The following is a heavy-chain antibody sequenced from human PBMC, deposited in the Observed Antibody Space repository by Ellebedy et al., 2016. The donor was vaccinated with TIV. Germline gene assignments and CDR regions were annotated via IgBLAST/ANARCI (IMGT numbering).Heavy chain of an antibody. Sequence: GGSLRLXXAASGFTFDDYAMHWVRQAPGKGLEWVSGISWNSGSIGYADSVKGRFTISRDNAKNSLYLQMNSLRAEDTALYYCAKYGDYRGLDYWGQGTLVTVSS. CDR1: GFTFDDYA. J-gene: IGHJ4*02. CDR3: AKYGDYRGLDY. V-gene: IGHV3-9*01. CDR2: ISWNSGSI. D-gene: IGHD4-17*01.